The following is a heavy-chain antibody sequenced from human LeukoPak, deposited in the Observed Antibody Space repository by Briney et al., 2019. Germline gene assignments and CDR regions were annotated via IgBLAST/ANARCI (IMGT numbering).Heavy chain of an antibody. Sequence: ASVKVSCKASGYTFTGYYMHWVRQAPGQGLEWMGWMNPNSGNTGYAQKFQGRVTMTRNTSISTAYMELSSLRSEDTAVYYCARTLRGVTTGIYYYYMDVWGKGTTVTISS. D-gene: IGHD3-10*01. CDR1: GYTFTGYY. CDR3: ARTLRGVTTGIYYYYMDV. V-gene: IGHV1-8*02. CDR2: MNPNSGNT. J-gene: IGHJ6*03.